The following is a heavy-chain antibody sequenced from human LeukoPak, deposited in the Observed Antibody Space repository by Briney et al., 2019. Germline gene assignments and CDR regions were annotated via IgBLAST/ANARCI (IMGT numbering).Heavy chain of an antibody. J-gene: IGHJ4*02. CDR2: IIPIFGTA. CDR3: ARSVGYSSGCYDY. V-gene: IGHV1-69*05. Sequence: SVKVSCNASGGTFSSYAISWVRQAPGQGLEWMGGIIPIFGTANYAQKFQGRVTITTDESTSTAYMELSSLRSEDTAVYYCARSVGYSSGCYDYWGQGTLVTVSS. CDR1: GGTFSSYA. D-gene: IGHD6-19*01.